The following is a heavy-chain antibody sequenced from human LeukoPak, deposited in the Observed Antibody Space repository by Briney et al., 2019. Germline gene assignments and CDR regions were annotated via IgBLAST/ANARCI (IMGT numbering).Heavy chain of an antibody. V-gene: IGHV1-69*13. D-gene: IGHD3-10*01. J-gene: IGHJ2*01. Sequence: SVKVSCKASGGTFNNFAIDWVRQAPGQGLGWMGGIIPMLGTTNYTPKFRGRVTITADESSSAVYMELNSLESEDTAVYYCARENRDRAHYYFDLWGRGTLVTVSS. CDR2: IIPMLGTT. CDR1: GGTFNNFA. CDR3: ARENRDRAHYYFDL.